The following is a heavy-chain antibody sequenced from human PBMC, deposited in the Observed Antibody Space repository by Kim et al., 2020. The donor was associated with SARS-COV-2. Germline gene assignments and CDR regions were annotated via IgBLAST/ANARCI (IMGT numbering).Heavy chain of an antibody. CDR3: AKEGEHDSSGYYVSSGNFDY. V-gene: IGHV3-23*01. D-gene: IGHD3-22*01. J-gene: IGHJ4*02. Sequence: GGSLRLSCAASGFTFSSYAMSWVRQAPGKGLEWVSAISGSGGSTYYADSVKGRFTISRDNSKNTLYLQMNSLRAEDTAVYYCAKEGEHDSSGYYVSSGNFDYWGQGTLVTVSS. CDR1: GFTFSSYA. CDR2: ISGSGGST.